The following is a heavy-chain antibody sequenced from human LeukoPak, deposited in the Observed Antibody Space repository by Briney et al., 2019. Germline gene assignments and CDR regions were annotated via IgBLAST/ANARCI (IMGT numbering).Heavy chain of an antibody. J-gene: IGHJ4*02. CDR3: AKALGSALVRGVMDY. CDR2: IRYDGSNK. CDR1: GFSFSTSG. D-gene: IGHD3-10*01. V-gene: IGHV3-30*02. Sequence: GGSLGLSCAASGFSFSTSGMHWVRQAPGKGLEWVAFIRYDGSNKYYADSVKGRFTISRDNSKNTLYLQMNSLRAEDTAVYYCAKALGSALVRGVMDYWGQGTPVTVSS.